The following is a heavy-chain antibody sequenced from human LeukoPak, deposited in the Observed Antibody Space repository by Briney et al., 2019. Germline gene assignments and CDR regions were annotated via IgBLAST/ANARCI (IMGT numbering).Heavy chain of an antibody. V-gene: IGHV4-59*01. CDR2: IYYSGST. Sequence: PSETLSLTCTVSGGSISSYYWSWIRQHPGKGLEWLGYIYYSGSTNYNPPLKSRVTIAVDTSKNQFSQKLSSVTAADTAVYYCARDRLAAAGTEAYYHYYYGMDVWGQGTTVTVSS. CDR1: GGSISSYY. CDR3: ARDRLAAAGTEAYYHYYYGMDV. D-gene: IGHD6-13*01. J-gene: IGHJ6*02.